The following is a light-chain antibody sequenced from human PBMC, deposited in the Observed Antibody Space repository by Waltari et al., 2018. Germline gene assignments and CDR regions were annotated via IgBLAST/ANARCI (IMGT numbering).Light chain of an antibody. CDR1: SGSIASNY. J-gene: IGLJ2*01. CDR3: QSYDSGVI. Sequence: NFMLTQPHSVSESPGKTVTISCTRSSGSIASNYVQWYQQRPGIAPTTVIYEDNRRPSGVPDRFSGSIDSSSNSASLTISGLKTEDEADYYCQSYDSGVIFGGGTKLTVL. CDR2: EDN. V-gene: IGLV6-57*03.